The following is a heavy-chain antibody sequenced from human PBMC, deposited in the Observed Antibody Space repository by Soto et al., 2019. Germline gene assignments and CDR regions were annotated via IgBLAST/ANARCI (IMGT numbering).Heavy chain of an antibody. Sequence: SETLSLTCTVSGGSVSSGSYYWSWIRQPPGKGLEWIGYIYYSGSTNYNPSLKSRVTISVDTSKKQFSLKLSSVTAADTAVYYCARDMSRHAYYYYGMDVWGPGTTVTVYS. D-gene: IGHD3-16*01. CDR2: IYYSGST. CDR3: ARDMSRHAYYYYGMDV. V-gene: IGHV4-61*01. CDR1: GGSVSSGSYY. J-gene: IGHJ6*02.